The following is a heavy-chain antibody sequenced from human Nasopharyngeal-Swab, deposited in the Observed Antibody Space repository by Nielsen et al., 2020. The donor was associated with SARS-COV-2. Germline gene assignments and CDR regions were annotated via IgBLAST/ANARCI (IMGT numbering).Heavy chain of an antibody. CDR1: GFSFSSYS. V-gene: IGHV3-48*02. D-gene: IGHD4-17*01. CDR3: AREPVGDYAFDY. Sequence: GESLKISCAASGFSFSSYSMNWVRQAPGKGLEWVSYIPSSSGNPIYYADSVKGRFTISRDNAKNSLYLQMNSLRDEDTAVYYCAREPVGDYAFDYWGPGTLVTVSS. CDR2: IPSSSGNPI. J-gene: IGHJ4*02.